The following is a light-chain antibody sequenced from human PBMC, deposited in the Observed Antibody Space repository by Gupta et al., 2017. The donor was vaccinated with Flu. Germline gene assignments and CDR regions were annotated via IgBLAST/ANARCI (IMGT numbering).Light chain of an antibody. CDR3: QQDDNWET. CDR1: QSVSSN. J-gene: IGKJ1*01. V-gene: IGKV3-15*01. Sequence: EIVMTQSPATLSVSPGERATLSCRASQSVSSNLAWYQQKPGQAPRLLIYGASTRATGNPDGFSGGGYVTEFTLTSSSRQYDDFAVYYVQQDDNWETFGQGTKVEIK. CDR2: GAS.